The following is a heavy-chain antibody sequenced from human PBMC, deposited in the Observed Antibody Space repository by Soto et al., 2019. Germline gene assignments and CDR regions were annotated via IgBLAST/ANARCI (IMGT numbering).Heavy chain of an antibody. CDR1: GGTFSSYA. Sequence: QVQLVQSGAEVKKPGSSVKVSCKASGGTFSSYAISWVRQAPGQGLEWMGGIIPIFGTANYAQKFRGRVTITADESTSTADMELSSLRSEDTAVYYCARVCSQNYGDYSSISGWFDPWGQGTLVTVSS. J-gene: IGHJ5*02. V-gene: IGHV1-69*01. CDR3: ARVCSQNYGDYSSISGWFDP. D-gene: IGHD4-17*01. CDR2: IIPIFGTA.